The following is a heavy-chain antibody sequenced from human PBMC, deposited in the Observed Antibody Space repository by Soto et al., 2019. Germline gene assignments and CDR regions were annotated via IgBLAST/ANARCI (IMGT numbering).Heavy chain of an antibody. CDR2: ISFDGSNK. CDR3: AKDLLLPIPVAAS. CDR1: GFTFRNYG. J-gene: IGHJ5*02. D-gene: IGHD6-19*01. Sequence: QVQLVESGGGVVQPGRSLRLSCAGSGFTFRNYGMHWVRQAPGKGLEWVALISFDGSNKDYTDSVKGRFSTSRDNPKNTLYLQMNSLRAEDTAVYYCAKDLLLPIPVAASWGQGTLVIVSS. V-gene: IGHV3-30*18.